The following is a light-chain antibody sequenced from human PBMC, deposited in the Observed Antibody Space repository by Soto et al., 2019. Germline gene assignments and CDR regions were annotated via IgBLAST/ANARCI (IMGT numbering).Light chain of an antibody. Sequence: QSVLTQPASMSGSPGRSITISCTGTSSDVGGYNYVSWYQQYPGKAHKLMIYEVSNRPSGISNRFSGSKSGNTASLTISGHQAEDEDDYYCSSHTSSSTLVFGGGTKLTVL. CDR2: EVS. J-gene: IGLJ2*01. CDR1: SSDVGGYNY. CDR3: SSHTSSSTLV. V-gene: IGLV2-14*01.